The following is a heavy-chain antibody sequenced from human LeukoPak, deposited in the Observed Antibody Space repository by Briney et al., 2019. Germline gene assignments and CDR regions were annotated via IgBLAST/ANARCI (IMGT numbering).Heavy chain of an antibody. CDR2: IYSGGTT. V-gene: IGHV3-53*01. J-gene: IGHJ4*02. CDR3: ARAGGSIKPFDY. CDR1: GFTVSSNY. D-gene: IGHD2-2*01. Sequence: GGSLRLSCAASGFTVSSNYMNWVRQAPGKGLEWVSVIYSGGTTYYSDSVRGRFTISRDNSKNTLYLQMNSLRAEDTAVYYCARAGGSIKPFDYWGQGTLVTVSS.